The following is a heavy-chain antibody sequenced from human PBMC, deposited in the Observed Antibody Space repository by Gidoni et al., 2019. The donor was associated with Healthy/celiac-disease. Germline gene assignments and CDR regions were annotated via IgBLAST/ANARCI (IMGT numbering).Heavy chain of an antibody. CDR3: AAEGLVVPAATFYYYYGMDV. V-gene: IGHV1-58*01. D-gene: IGHD2-2*01. CDR2: IVVGSGNT. Sequence: QMQLVQSGPEVKKPGTSVKVSCKASGFTFTSSAVQWVRQARGQRLEWIGWIVVGSGNTNYAQKFQERVTITRDMSTSTAYMELSSLRSEDTAVYYCAAEGLVVPAATFYYYYGMDVWGQGTTVTVSS. J-gene: IGHJ6*02. CDR1: GFTFTSSA.